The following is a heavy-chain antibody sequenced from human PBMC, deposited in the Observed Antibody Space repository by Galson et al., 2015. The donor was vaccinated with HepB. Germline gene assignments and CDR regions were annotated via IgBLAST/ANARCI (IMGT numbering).Heavy chain of an antibody. CDR3: ARCLYYYDSSGYPFYYYGMDV. J-gene: IGHJ6*02. CDR2: ISSTSTYI. V-gene: IGHV3-21*01. D-gene: IGHD3-22*01. CDR1: GFTFSSYS. Sequence: SLRLSCAASGFTFSSYSMNWVRQAPGKGLEWVSSISSTSTYIYYADSVKGRFTISRDNAKNSLYLQMNSLRAEDTAVYYCARCLYYYDSSGYPFYYYGMDVWGQGTTVTVSS.